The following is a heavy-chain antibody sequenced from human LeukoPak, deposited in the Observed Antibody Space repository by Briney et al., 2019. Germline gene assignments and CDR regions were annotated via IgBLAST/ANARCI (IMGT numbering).Heavy chain of an antibody. D-gene: IGHD5-18*01. CDR3: ARVAETQLWLRSAFDH. CDR2: ISSRSSTL. J-gene: IGHJ4*02. Sequence: GGSLRLSCAASGFTLSTYSMNWARQAPAKGLEWVSFISSRSSTLYYADSVKGRITIYRYNAKNSLYLQMNSLRDEDTAVYYCARVAETQLWLRSAFDHWGQGTLVTVYS. CDR1: GFTLSTYS. V-gene: IGHV3-48*02.